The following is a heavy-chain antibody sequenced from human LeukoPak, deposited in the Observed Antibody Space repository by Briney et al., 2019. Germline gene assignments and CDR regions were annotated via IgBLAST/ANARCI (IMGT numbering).Heavy chain of an antibody. V-gene: IGHV1-18*01. CDR2: ISAYNGNT. CDR3: ARDSSLDYYGSGSYSYYYYGMDV. D-gene: IGHD3-10*01. J-gene: IGHJ6*02. CDR1: GYTXTSYG. Sequence: ASVKVSCKASGYTXTSYGISGVRQAPGQGLEWMGWISAYNGNTNYAQKLQGRVTMTTDTSTSTAYMELRSLRSDDTAVYYCARDSSLDYYGSGSYSYYYYGMDVWGQGTTVTVSS.